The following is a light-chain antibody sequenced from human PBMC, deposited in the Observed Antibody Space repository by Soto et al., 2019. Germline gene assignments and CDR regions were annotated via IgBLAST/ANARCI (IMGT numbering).Light chain of an antibody. CDR2: AAF. V-gene: IGKV1-8*01. Sequence: AIRMTQSPSSFSASTGDRVTITCRASQGISSYLAWYPQKPGKAPKLLIYAAFTLQSGVPSRFSGSGSGTDFTLTISCLQSEDFATYYCQQYYSYSGTFGQGTQVDIK. CDR1: QGISSY. J-gene: IGKJ1*01. CDR3: QQYYSYSGT.